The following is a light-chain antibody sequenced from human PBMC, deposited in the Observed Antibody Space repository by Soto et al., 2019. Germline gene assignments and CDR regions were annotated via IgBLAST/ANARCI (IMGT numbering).Light chain of an antibody. CDR2: EVT. CDR1: SSDVGAYDY. V-gene: IGLV2-14*01. Sequence: QSALTQPASVSVAPGQSITVSCTGTSSDVGAYDYVSWYQHHPGKAPKLIIYEVTNRPSGVSNRFSGSKSGNTASLTISGLQAEDEADYYCNSYTRSTKYVFGTGTKVTVL. CDR3: NSYTRSTKYV. J-gene: IGLJ1*01.